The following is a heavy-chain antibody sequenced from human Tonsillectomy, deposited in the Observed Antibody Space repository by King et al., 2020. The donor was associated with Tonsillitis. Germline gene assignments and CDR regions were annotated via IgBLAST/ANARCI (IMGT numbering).Heavy chain of an antibody. D-gene: IGHD2-15*01. CDR2: MYYSGNI. J-gene: IGHJ6*03. Sequence: VQLQESGPGLVKPSQTLSLTCTVSGGSIDSGGYYWTWIRQRPGQGLEWIGYMYYSGNIYYSPSLKNRISMSVDTSKKQFSLKMVSVTAADPGVYFCAGVVSGGMAAFYSNYYMVVWGKGPPVTVSS. CDR1: GGSIDSGGYY. CDR3: AGVVSGGMAAFYSNYYMVV. V-gene: IGHV4-31*03.